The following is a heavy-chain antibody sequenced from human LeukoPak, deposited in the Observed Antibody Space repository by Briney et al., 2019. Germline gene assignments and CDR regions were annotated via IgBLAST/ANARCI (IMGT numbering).Heavy chain of an antibody. J-gene: IGHJ3*01. CDR3: ARGGTYYEDPFDL. V-gene: IGHV3-21*04. Sequence: PGGSLRLSCAVSGFNFSSYGMNWVRQAPGKGLEWVSSISRSGFHIYYGDSLKGRITISRDIAKSSLFLRLNGLRAEDTARYFCARGGTYYEDPFDLWGQGTMVTVSS. D-gene: IGHD1-26*01. CDR1: GFNFSSYG. CDR2: ISRSGFHI.